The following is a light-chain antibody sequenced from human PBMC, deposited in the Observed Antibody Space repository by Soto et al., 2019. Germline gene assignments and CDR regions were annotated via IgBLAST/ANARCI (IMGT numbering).Light chain of an antibody. CDR2: AVN. CDR1: SSDVGDYNY. Sequence: QSALTQPRSVSGSPGQSVTISCTGTSSDVGDYNYVSWYQQHPGKAPKLLIYAVNMRPSGVPDRFSGSKSGNTASLTISGLQAEYEADYYCCSCAGSYTWGFGGGTKLTVL. V-gene: IGLV2-11*01. CDR3: CSCAGSYTWG. J-gene: IGLJ3*02.